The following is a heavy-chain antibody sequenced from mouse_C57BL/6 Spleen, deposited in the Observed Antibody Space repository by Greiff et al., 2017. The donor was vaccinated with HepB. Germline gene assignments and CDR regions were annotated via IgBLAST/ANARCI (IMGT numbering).Heavy chain of an antibody. J-gene: IGHJ1*03. CDR2: IDPETGCT. D-gene: IGHD1-1*01. CDR1: GYTFTDYE. CDR3: TYYGSSYWYFDV. V-gene: IGHV1-15*01. Sequence: VQGVESGAELVRPGASVTLSCKASGYTFTDYEMHWVKQTPVHGLEWIGAIDPETGCTAYNQKFKGKAILTADKSSSTAYMELRSLTSEDSAVYYCTYYGSSYWYFDVWGTGTTVTVS.